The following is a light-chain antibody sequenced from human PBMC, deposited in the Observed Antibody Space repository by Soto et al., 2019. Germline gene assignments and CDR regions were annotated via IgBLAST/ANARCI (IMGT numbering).Light chain of an antibody. Sequence: EIVLTQSPATLSLSPGARATLSCRASQSVSSYLAWYQQKPGQAPRLLIYGASGRATGIPDRFSGSGSGTEFTLTISSLQSEDFAVYYCQQYNNWITFGQGTRLEIK. CDR2: GAS. V-gene: IGKV3D-15*01. J-gene: IGKJ5*01. CDR1: QSVSSY. CDR3: QQYNNWIT.